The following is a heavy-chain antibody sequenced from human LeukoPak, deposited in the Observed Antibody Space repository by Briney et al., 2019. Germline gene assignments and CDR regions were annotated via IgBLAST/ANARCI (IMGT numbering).Heavy chain of an antibody. CDR1: GSTFSSYW. Sequence: GGSLRLTCAASGSTFSSYWMSWVRQAPGKGLEWVANINQDGSQKYYVDSVKGRFTISRDNAKKSLFLQMNSLRAEDTAVYYCGRVGAYYGSGSYSDYWGQGTLVTVSS. J-gene: IGHJ4*02. D-gene: IGHD3-10*01. CDR3: GRVGAYYGSGSYSDY. CDR2: INQDGSQK. V-gene: IGHV3-7*01.